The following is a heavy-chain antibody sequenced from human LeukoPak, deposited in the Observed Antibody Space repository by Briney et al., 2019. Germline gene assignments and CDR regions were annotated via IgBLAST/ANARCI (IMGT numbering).Heavy chain of an antibody. CDR1: GYSFTSYW. CDR2: IYPGDSDT. Sequence: GESLKTSCKGSGYSFTSYWIGWVRQMPGKGLEWMGIIYPGDSDTTYSPSFQGQVTISADKSISTAYLQWSSLKASDTAMYYCARGPWFVEFFPDYFDYWGQGTLVTVSS. CDR3: ARGPWFVEFFPDYFDY. D-gene: IGHD3-10*01. V-gene: IGHV5-51*01. J-gene: IGHJ4*02.